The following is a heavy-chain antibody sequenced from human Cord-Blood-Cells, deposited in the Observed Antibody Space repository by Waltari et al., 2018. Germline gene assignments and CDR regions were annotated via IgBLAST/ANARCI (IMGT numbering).Heavy chain of an antibody. V-gene: IGHV4-61*09. J-gene: IGHJ5*02. CDR1: GGSISSGSYY. Sequence: QVQLQESGPGLVKPSQTLSLTCTVSGGSISSGSYYWSWIRQPAGKGLEWIGYIYTSGSTHYNPSLKSRVTISVDTSKNQFSLKLSSVTAADTAVYYCAREVELGFDPWGQGTLVTVSS. CDR2: IYTSGST. D-gene: IGHD1-7*01. CDR3: AREVELGFDP.